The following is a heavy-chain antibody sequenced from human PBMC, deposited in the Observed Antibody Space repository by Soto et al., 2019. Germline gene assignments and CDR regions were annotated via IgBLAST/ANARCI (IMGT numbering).Heavy chain of an antibody. CDR2: IYYSGST. V-gene: IGHV4-39*01. Sequence: SETLSLTCTVSGGSISSSSYYWGWIRQPPGKGLEWIGSIYYSGSTYYNPSLKSRVTISVDTSKNQFSLKLSSVTAADTAVYYCARPSGLARYSSSPMGYFDYWGQGTLVTVSS. CDR1: GGSISSSSYY. CDR3: ARPSGLARYSSSPMGYFDY. D-gene: IGHD6-13*01. J-gene: IGHJ4*02.